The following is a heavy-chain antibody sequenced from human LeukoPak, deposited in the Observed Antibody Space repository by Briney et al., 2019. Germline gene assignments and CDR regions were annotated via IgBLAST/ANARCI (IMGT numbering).Heavy chain of an antibody. CDR3: ASERDYGASNAFAM. J-gene: IGHJ3*02. Sequence: PGGSLRLSCAASGVTFTSYGMHWVRQAPGKGLEWVAFIRYDGSSNYYPDSVKGRFTISRDNYKNTLYLQMNSLRPEDTAVYYCASERDYGASNAFAMWGRGTMVTVSS. CDR1: GVTFTSYG. CDR2: IRYDGSSN. D-gene: IGHD4-17*01. V-gene: IGHV3-30*02.